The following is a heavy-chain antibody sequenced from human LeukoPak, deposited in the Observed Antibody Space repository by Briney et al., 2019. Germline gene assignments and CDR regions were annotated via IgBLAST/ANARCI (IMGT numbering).Heavy chain of an antibody. D-gene: IGHD3-3*01. CDR2: ISGSGGST. CDR1: GFIFSSHA. J-gene: IGHJ6*02. Sequence: GGSLRLSCAGSGFIFSSHAMSWVRQAPGKGLEWVSAISGSGGSTYYADSVKGRFTISRDNSKNTLYLQMNSLRAEDTAVYYCAKGVEKYYDFWSGYYTTYYYGMDVWGQGTTVTVSS. CDR3: AKGVEKYYDFWSGYYTTYYYGMDV. V-gene: IGHV3-23*01.